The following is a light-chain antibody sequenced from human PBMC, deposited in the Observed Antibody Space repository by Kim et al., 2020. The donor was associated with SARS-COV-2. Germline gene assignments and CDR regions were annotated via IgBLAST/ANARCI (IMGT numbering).Light chain of an antibody. V-gene: IGLV1-44*01. CDR3: AGWDDSLDGYV. CDR1: ISKIGSNT. CDR2: GDH. J-gene: IGLJ1*01. Sequence: GRGVTITCAGTISKIGSNTVNWYQQLPRTAPQLLIFGDHQRPSGVPARFSASKSGTAASLAISGLQSEDEADYYCAGWDDSLDGYVFGAGTKVTVL.